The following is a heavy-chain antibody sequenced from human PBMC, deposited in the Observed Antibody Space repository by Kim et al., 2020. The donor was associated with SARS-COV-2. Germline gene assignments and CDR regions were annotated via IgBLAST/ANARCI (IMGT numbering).Heavy chain of an antibody. Sequence: GGSLRLSCAASGFTFSSYGMHWVRQAPGKGLEWVAVISYDGSNNYYADSVKGRFTISRDNSKNTLYLQMNSLRAEDTAVYYCARDPDYYDSSGYPGWYFDLWGRGTLVTVSS. J-gene: IGHJ2*01. CDR2: ISYDGSNN. V-gene: IGHV3-33*05. CDR1: GFTFSSYG. D-gene: IGHD3-22*01. CDR3: ARDPDYYDSSGYPGWYFDL.